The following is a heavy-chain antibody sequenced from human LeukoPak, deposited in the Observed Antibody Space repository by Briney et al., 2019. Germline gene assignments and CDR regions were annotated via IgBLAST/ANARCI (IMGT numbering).Heavy chain of an antibody. CDR1: GFTFNNYW. Sequence: GGSLRLSCVASGFTFNNYWMSWVRQAPGTGLEWVANIKQDGSENYYVDSVKGRFTISRDNAKNSLYLQMSSLRAEDTAVYYCARDQSQLRGAWWFDPWGQGTLVTVSS. J-gene: IGHJ5*02. CDR2: IKQDGSEN. CDR3: ARDQSQLRGAWWFDP. V-gene: IGHV3-7*01. D-gene: IGHD4-17*01.